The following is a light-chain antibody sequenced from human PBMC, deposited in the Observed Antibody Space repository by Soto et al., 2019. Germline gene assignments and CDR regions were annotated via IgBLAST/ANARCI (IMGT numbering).Light chain of an antibody. V-gene: IGKV1-5*01. Sequence: DIQMTQSPSTLSASVGDRVTITCRASQSISSWLAWYQQKPRKAPKLLLYDASSLESGVPSRFSGSESWTDFTLTISSLQPDGFATYYFQQYNSHPWTFGQGTKVEIK. CDR1: QSISSW. CDR3: QQYNSHPWT. J-gene: IGKJ1*01. CDR2: DAS.